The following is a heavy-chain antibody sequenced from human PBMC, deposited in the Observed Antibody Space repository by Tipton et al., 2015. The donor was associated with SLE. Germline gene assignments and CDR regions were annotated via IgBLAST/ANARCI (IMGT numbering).Heavy chain of an antibody. D-gene: IGHD3-10*01. CDR1: GFTFDDYT. CDR2: ITWDGGNT. V-gene: IGHV3-43*01. CDR3: ARIHYYGSGSRDY. Sequence: SLRLSCAASGFTFDDYTMYWVRQAPGKGLEWVPLITWDGGNTDYAESVKGRFTISRDNAKDTLYLQMNSLRAEDTAVYYCARIHYYGSGSRDYWGQGTLVTVSS. J-gene: IGHJ4*02.